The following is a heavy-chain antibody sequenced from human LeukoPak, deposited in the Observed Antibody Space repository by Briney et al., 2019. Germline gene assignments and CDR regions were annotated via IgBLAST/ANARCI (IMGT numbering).Heavy chain of an antibody. V-gene: IGHV3-23*01. Sequence: GGSLRLSCAASGFTFSSYAMSWVRQAPAQGLQRASAISGSGGSTYYADSVKGRFTISRDNSKNTLYLQMNSLRAEDTAVYYCAKAPSIAAAGTFDYWGQGTLVTVSS. CDR1: GFTFSSYA. J-gene: IGHJ4*02. CDR2: ISGSGGST. D-gene: IGHD6-13*01. CDR3: AKAPSIAAAGTFDY.